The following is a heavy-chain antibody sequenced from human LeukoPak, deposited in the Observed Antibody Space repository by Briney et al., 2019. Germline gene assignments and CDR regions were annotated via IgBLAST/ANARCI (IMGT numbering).Heavy chain of an antibody. J-gene: IGHJ4*02. D-gene: IGHD5-18*01. V-gene: IGHV3-7*03. CDR3: ARGRYNYGS. Sequence: ETLSLTCAVYGGSFSGYYWSWIRQPPGKGLEWVANIKQDGSEKYYVDSVKGRFTISRDNAKNSLYLQMNSLRAEDTAVYYCARGRYNYGSWGQGTLVTVSS. CDR2: IKQDGSEK. CDR1: GGSFSGYY.